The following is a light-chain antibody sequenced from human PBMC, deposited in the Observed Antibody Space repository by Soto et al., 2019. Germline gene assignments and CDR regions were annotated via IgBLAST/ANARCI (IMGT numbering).Light chain of an antibody. CDR3: QQYNNWPRGYT. CDR1: QSVSSN. CDR2: GAS. Sequence: EIGLTQSPATLSVSPEERATLSCRASQSVSSNLAWYQQKPGQAPRLLIYGASTRATGIPARFSGSGSGTEFTLTISSLQSEDFAVYYCQQYNNWPRGYTFGQGTKLEIK. V-gene: IGKV3-15*01. J-gene: IGKJ2*01.